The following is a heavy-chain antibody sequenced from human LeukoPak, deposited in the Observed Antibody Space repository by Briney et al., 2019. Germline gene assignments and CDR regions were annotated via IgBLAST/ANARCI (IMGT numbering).Heavy chain of an antibody. D-gene: IGHD2-15*01. CDR1: GFTFSNYA. Sequence: GGSLRLSCAASGFTFSNYAMNWVRQTPGKGLEWVSAISGSGGNTYYADSVKGRFTISRDNSKNTLYLQMNGLRVEDTAVYYCAKGQGGYCSAGSCYADHWGQGTLVTVSS. CDR3: AKGQGGYCSAGSCYADH. CDR2: ISGSGGNT. V-gene: IGHV3-23*01. J-gene: IGHJ4*02.